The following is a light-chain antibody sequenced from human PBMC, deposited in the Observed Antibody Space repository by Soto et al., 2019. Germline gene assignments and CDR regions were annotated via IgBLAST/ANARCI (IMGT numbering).Light chain of an antibody. J-gene: IGLJ1*01. Sequence: QSVLTQPPSVSGSPGQSVTISCTGTSTDFVSYNRVSWYQQPPGTAPKLIIYEASNRPSGVPDRFSGSKSGNTASLTISGLQAADEADYYCSLYTSENTYVFGTGKKVTVL. CDR1: STDFVSYNR. V-gene: IGLV2-18*01. CDR2: EAS. CDR3: SLYTSENTYV.